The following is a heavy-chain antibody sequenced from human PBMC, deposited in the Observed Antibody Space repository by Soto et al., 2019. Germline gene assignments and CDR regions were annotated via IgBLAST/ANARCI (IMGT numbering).Heavy chain of an antibody. D-gene: IGHD3-10*01. CDR3: AREAVRGVIINYFDY. J-gene: IGHJ4*02. Sequence: GGSLRLSCAASGFTFSSYGMHWVRQAPGKGLEWVAVIWYDGSNKYYADSVKGRFTISRDNSKNTLYLQMNSLRAEDTAVYYCAREAVRGVIINYFDYWGQGTLVTVSS. CDR2: IWYDGSNK. V-gene: IGHV3-33*01. CDR1: GFTFSSYG.